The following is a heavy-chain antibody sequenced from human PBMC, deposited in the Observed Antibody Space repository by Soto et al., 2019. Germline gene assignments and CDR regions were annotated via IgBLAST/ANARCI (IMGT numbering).Heavy chain of an antibody. CDR2: NYYSGST. Sequence: QVQLQESGPGLVKPSQTLSLTCTVSGGSISSGGYYWSWIRQHPGKGLEWIGYNYYSGSTYYNPSLKSRVTISVDTSKNEFSLKLSSVTAADTAVYCCAGAITIVGALFDPWGQGTLVAVSS. V-gene: IGHV4-31*03. CDR3: AGAITIVGALFDP. CDR1: GGSISSGGYY. D-gene: IGHD3-3*01. J-gene: IGHJ5*02.